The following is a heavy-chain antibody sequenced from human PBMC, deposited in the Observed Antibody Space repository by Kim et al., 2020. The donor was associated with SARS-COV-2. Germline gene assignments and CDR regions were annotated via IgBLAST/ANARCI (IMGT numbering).Heavy chain of an antibody. CDR1: GFVFRNYY. CDR3: ARGRGLPDL. J-gene: IGHJ5*02. CDR2: SSPDVSNT. V-gene: IGHV3-74*01. Sequence: GGSLRLSCAASGFVFRNYYMHWVRQAPGKGLVWVSRSSPDVSNTNYADSVKGRFTISRDNVRETLYLQMNSLTADDTAIYYCARGRGLPDLWGPGTLVTV.